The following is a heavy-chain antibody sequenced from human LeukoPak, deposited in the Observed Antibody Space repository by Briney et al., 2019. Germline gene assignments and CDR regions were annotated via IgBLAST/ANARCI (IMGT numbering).Heavy chain of an antibody. D-gene: IGHD6-13*01. CDR1: GGSIRSEDHY. J-gene: IGHJ4*02. V-gene: IGHV4-61*08. Sequence: PSETLSLTCTVSGGSIRSEDHYWGWVRQPPGKGLEWIGHMYYSGSPNYNPSLQSRVTISVDTSRNQFSLKLTSVTAADTAVYYCARGSSSSWPLFDFWGQGTLVTVSS. CDR2: MYYSGSP. CDR3: ARGSSSSWPLFDF.